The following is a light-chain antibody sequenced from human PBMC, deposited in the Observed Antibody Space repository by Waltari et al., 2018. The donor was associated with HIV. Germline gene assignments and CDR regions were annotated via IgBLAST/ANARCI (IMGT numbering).Light chain of an antibody. CDR3: QSTDSSGTYVV. Sequence: SYELTQPPSLSVSPGRPASITCSGAALPNQHPHSYQQKAGQAPVLIIYKDSERPSGIPERFSGSSSGTTVTLTISGVQAEDEADYYCQSTDSSGTYVVFGGGTKVTVL. V-gene: IGLV3-25*03. CDR2: KDS. J-gene: IGLJ2*01. CDR1: ALPNQH.